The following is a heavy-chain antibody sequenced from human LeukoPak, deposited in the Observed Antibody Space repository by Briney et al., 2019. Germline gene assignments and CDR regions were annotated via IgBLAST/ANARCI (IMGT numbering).Heavy chain of an antibody. CDR1: GFTFSSYA. V-gene: IGHV3-23*01. J-gene: IGHJ6*03. Sequence: TGGSLRLSCAASGFTFSSYAMSWVRQAPGKGLKWVSTINDNGAGTYYADSVKGRSTISRDNSYNTVSLQMNSLRDEDTGVYYCAKGLRTGVGPYMGYHYYMDXXXKGATVTVSS. D-gene: IGHD3-16*01. CDR2: INDNGAGT. CDR3: AKGLRTGVGPYMGYHYYMDX.